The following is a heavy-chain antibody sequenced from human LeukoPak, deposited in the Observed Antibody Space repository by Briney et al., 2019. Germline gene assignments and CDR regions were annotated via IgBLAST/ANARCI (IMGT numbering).Heavy chain of an antibody. V-gene: IGHV3-21*01. CDR2: ISSSSSYI. D-gene: IGHD6-13*01. CDR3: ARVRIAAAGTRVDY. CDR1: GFTFSSYS. J-gene: IGHJ4*02. Sequence: GGSLRLSCAASGFTFSSYSMNWVRQAPGKGLEWVSSISSSSSYIYYADSVKGRFTISRDNAKNSLYLQMNSLRAEDTAVYYCARVRIAAAGTRVDYWGQGTLVTVSS.